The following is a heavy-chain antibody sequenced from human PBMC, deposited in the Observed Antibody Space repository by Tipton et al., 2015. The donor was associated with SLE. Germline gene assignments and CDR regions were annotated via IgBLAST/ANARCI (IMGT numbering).Heavy chain of an antibody. J-gene: IGHJ4*02. D-gene: IGHD3-16*01. CDR1: GFTVSSNY. V-gene: IGHV3-53*01. Sequence: QLVQSGGGLIQPGGSLRLSCAASGFTVSSNYMSWVRQAPGKGLEWVSVIYSGGDTYYADSVKGRFIISRDNSKNTLYLHMNSLRAEDTAVYYCARYWILGYYFDFWGKGPLVSVSS. CDR3: ARYWILGYYFDF. CDR2: IYSGGDT.